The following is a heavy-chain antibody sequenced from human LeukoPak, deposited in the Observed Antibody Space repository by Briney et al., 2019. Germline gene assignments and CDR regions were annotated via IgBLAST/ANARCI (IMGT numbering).Heavy chain of an antibody. CDR1: GFTFSNYA. Sequence: PGASLRLSCAASGFTFSNYAMSWVRQAPGKGLEWVSGISGSGGGTYYADSVEGRFTISRDNFKNTLHLQMNSLRAEETAVYYRAKGTASGSYPRMYYFDYWGQGTLVTVSS. CDR2: ISGSGGGT. V-gene: IGHV3-23*01. D-gene: IGHD1-26*01. CDR3: AKGTASGSYPRMYYFDY. J-gene: IGHJ4*02.